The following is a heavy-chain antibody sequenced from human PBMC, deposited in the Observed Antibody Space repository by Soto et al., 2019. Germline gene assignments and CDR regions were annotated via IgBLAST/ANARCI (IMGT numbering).Heavy chain of an antibody. CDR1: GFSLSTSGVG. Sequence: QITLKESGPTLVKPTQTLTLTCTFSGFSLSTSGVGVGWIRQPPGKALEWLALIYWDDDKRYSPSLKSRLTTTKAPSQNQGALTMPTMDPVDPATYYCAHRRRGSYFDSWGQGTLLTVSS. CDR3: AHRRRGSYFDS. D-gene: IGHD3-16*01. CDR2: IYWDDDK. J-gene: IGHJ4*02. V-gene: IGHV2-5*02.